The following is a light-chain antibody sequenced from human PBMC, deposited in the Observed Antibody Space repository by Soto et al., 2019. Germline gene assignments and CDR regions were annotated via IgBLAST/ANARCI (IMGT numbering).Light chain of an antibody. CDR1: DSDIGYYDY. CDR2: DVT. CDR3: SSYIRSSVHVL. Sequence: QSALTQPASVSGSPGQSVTISCAGSDSDIGYYDYVSWYQQHPGKAPKLMIYDVTKRPSGVSVRFSASKSGNTASLTISGLQTEDEADYFCSSYIRSSVHVLFGGGTKLTVL. V-gene: IGLV2-14*03. J-gene: IGLJ2*01.